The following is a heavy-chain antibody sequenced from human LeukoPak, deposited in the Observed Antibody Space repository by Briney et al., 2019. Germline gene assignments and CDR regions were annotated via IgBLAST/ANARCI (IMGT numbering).Heavy chain of an antibody. CDR1: GYTFSSYW. CDR2: IYPDDSDT. D-gene: IGHD2-8*01. Sequence: AESMKISCTGSGYTFSSYWIGWVRQMPGEGLEWRGIIYPDDSDTRYSPSFQRQVNISADKSIRTAYLQWSSLKASDTAMYYCARLAYCSNDVCYSNYYYSMDVWGKGTTVTVSS. V-gene: IGHV5-51*01. CDR3: ARLAYCSNDVCYSNYYYSMDV. J-gene: IGHJ6*03.